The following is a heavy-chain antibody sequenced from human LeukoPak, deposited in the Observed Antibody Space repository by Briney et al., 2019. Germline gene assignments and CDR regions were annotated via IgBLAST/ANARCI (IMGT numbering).Heavy chain of an antibody. CDR1: GFTFSNFG. V-gene: IGHV3-30*18. CDR3: AKDALVATIREGPYYFDY. CDR2: ISYDGSNK. J-gene: IGHJ4*02. D-gene: IGHD5-24*01. Sequence: PGGSLRLSCAASGFTFSNFGMHWVRRAPGQGLEWVAVISYDGSNKYYADSVKGRFTISRDNSKNTLYLQMNSLRAEDTAVYYCAKDALVATIREGPYYFDYWGQGTLVTVSS.